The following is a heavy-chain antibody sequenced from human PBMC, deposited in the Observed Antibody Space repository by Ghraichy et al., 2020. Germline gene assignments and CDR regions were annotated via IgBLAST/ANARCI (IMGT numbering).Heavy chain of an antibody. J-gene: IGHJ6*02. CDR2: IYTSGST. D-gene: IGHD5-24*01. CDR1: GGSISSYY. Sequence: SETLSLTCTVSGGSISSYYWSWIRQPAGKGLEWIGRIYTSGSTNYNPSLKSRVTMSVDTSKNQFSLKLSSVTAADTAVYYCAGRWLQFGGYYYYGMDVWGQGTTVTVSS. CDR3: AGRWLQFGGYYYYGMDV. V-gene: IGHV4-4*07.